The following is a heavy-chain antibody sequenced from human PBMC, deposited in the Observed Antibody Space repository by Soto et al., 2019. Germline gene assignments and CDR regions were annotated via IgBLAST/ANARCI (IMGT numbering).Heavy chain of an antibody. CDR1: GVSISNSSYY. D-gene: IGHD2-2*01. Sequence: PSETLSLTCTVSGVSISNSSYYWGWIRRPPGKGLEWIGTIYYSGITYYNPSLKSRVTISVDTSKNQFPLKLTSVTAADTAVYYCARAVYCTTANCWDDFHYYNIDVWGQGTAVTVSS. J-gene: IGHJ6*02. CDR2: IYYSGIT. CDR3: ARAVYCTTANCWDDFHYYNIDV. V-gene: IGHV4-39*06.